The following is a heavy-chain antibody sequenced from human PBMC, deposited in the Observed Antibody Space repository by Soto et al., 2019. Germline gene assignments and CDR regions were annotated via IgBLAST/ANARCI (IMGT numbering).Heavy chain of an antibody. CDR1: GYTFTGYY. V-gene: IGHV1-2*04. Sequence: ASLKVSCKASGYTFTGYYMHWVRQAPGQGLEWMGWINPNSGGTNYAQKFQGWVTMTRDTSISTAYMELSRLRSDDTAVYYCARACGFWHFDYWGQGTLVTVSS. J-gene: IGHJ4*02. CDR2: INPNSGGT. CDR3: ARACGFWHFDY. D-gene: IGHD3-3*01.